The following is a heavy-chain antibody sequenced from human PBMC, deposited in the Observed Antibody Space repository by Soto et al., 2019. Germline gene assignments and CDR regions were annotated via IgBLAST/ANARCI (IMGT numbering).Heavy chain of an antibody. CDR1: GFTFSNFC. CDR3: STAPISL. Sequence: PGGSLILSCLLSGFTFSNFCMSLVRQAPGKGLEWVCRIKSKTDGGTTNYAAPVKGRFTISRDDSKNTLYLQMNSLKTEDTAVYFCSTAPISLWGQGTLVTVSS. J-gene: IGHJ4*02. CDR2: IKSKTDGGTT. V-gene: IGHV3-15*01.